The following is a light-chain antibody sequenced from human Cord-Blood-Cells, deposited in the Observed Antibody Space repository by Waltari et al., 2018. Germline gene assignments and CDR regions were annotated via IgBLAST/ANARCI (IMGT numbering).Light chain of an antibody. J-gene: IGKJ2*01. CDR1: QSVSRY. CDR2: DAS. Sequence: EIVLTQSPATLSLSPGERATISCRASQSVSRYLAWYQQKPGQAPRLLIYDASNRATGIPARFSGSGSGTDFTLTISSLEPEDFAVYYCQQRSNWPLYTFGQGTKLEIK. CDR3: QQRSNWPLYT. V-gene: IGKV3-11*01.